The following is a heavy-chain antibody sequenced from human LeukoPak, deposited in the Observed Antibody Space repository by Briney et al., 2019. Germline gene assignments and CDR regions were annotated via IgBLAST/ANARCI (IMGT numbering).Heavy chain of an antibody. J-gene: IGHJ6*03. Sequence: ASVKVSCKASGYTFTGYYMHWGRQAPGQGLEWMGWINPIRGGTNYAQNFQGRVTMTRDTAISTAYIDLKRRRSDDTAVDYCARDNSCSRSSCGNSYMDVWGKGTTVTVSS. D-gene: IGHD2-15*01. CDR1: GYTFTGYY. CDR3: ARDNSCSRSSCGNSYMDV. V-gene: IGHV1-2*02. CDR2: INPIRGGT.